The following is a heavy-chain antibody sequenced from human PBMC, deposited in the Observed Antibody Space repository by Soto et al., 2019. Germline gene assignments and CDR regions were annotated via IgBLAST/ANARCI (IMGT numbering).Heavy chain of an antibody. Sequence: EVQLVESGGGLVQPGGYLRLSCAASGFTLSDHYMDWVRQAPGKGLEWIGRTRNKAKGYTTEYAASVKGRFTISRDDSKNSMFLQMNSLETEDTAMYYCASSGRDGSTWSDDAFDIWGQGTVVTVSS. CDR2: TRNKAKGYTT. CDR1: GFTLSDHY. D-gene: IGHD6-13*01. J-gene: IGHJ3*02. V-gene: IGHV3-72*01. CDR3: ASSGRDGSTWSDDAFDI.